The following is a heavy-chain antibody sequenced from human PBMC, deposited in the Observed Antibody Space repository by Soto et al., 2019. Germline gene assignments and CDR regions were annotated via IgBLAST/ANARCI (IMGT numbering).Heavy chain of an antibody. CDR3: AKGTLRFLAVGAFDI. J-gene: IGHJ3*02. Sequence: GGSLRLSCAASGFTFSSYAMSWVRQAPGKGLEWVSAISGSGGSTYYADSVKGRFTISRDNSKNTLNLQMNSLRAEDTAVYYCAKGTLRFLAVGAFDIWGQGTMVTVSS. CDR1: GFTFSSYA. V-gene: IGHV3-23*01. D-gene: IGHD3-3*01. CDR2: ISGSGGST.